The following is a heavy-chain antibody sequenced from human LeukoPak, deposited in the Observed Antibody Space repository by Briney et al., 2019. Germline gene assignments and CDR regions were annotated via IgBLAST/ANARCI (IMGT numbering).Heavy chain of an antibody. V-gene: IGHV1-58*02. D-gene: IGHD6-6*01. CDR1: GFTFTSSA. Sequence: GTSVKVSCKASGFTFTSSAMQWVRQARGQRLEWIGWIVVGSGNTNYAQKFQERVTITRDMSTSTAYMELSSLRSEDTAVYYCAAESSPAPFHYYGMDVWGQGTTVTVSS. CDR2: IVVGSGNT. J-gene: IGHJ6*02. CDR3: AAESSPAPFHYYGMDV.